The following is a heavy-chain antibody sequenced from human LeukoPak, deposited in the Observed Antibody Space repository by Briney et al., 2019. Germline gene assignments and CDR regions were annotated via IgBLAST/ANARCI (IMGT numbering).Heavy chain of an antibody. V-gene: IGHV3-9*01. CDR1: GFTFDDYA. CDR3: AKDRMAYYYAPCWFDP. J-gene: IGHJ5*02. CDR2: ISWNSGSI. D-gene: IGHD3-10*01. Sequence: GGSLRLSCAASGFTFDDYAMHWVRQAPGKGLEWASGISWNSGSIGYADSVKGRFTISRDNAKNSLYLQMNSLRAEDTALYYCAKDRMAYYYAPCWFDPWGQGTLVTVTS.